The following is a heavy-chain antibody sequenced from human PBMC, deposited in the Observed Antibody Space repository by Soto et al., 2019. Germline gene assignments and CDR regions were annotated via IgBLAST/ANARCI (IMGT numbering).Heavy chain of an antibody. V-gene: IGHV1-18*01. CDR3: ARVSPSSRAAEP. CDR2: ISAYNGNT. CDR1: GYTFTSYG. Sequence: QVQLVQSGAEVKKPGASVRVSCKASGYTFTSYGISWVRQAPGQGLEWMGGISAYNGNTNYAQSLQGRVTMTTDTSTTTAYMALRSLKSDDTDVYYCARVSPSSRAAEPWGQGTLVTVS. D-gene: IGHD6-13*01. J-gene: IGHJ4*02.